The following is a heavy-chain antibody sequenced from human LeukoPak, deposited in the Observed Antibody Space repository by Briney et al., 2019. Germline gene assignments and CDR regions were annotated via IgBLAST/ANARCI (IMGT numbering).Heavy chain of an antibody. CDR2: ISSASSTI. CDR1: GSSFGSAS. D-gene: IGHD1-26*01. Sequence: PGGSLRLSCAVTGSSFGSASMNWVRQAPAKGLEWLSYISSASSTIYYADSVRGRFTISRDNAKNSLYLQMNSLRAEDTAVYYCAVSGRGGFYYYGMDVWGQGTTVTVSS. V-gene: IGHV3-48*04. J-gene: IGHJ6*02. CDR3: AVSGRGGFYYYGMDV.